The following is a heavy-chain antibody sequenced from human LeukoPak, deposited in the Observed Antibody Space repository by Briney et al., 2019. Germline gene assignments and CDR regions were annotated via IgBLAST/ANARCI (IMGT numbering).Heavy chain of an antibody. Sequence: GGSLRLSCAASGFTFSSYAMSWVRQAPGKGLEWVSGISGSGGSTYYADSAKGRFTISRDNSKNTLYLQMNSLRAEDTAVYYCARDALYYFDYWGQGTLVTVSS. V-gene: IGHV3-23*01. J-gene: IGHJ4*02. CDR3: ARDALYYFDY. CDR2: ISGSGGST. CDR1: GFTFSSYA.